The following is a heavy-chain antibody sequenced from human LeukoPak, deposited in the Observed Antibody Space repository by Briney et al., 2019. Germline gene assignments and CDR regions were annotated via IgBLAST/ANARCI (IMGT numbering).Heavy chain of an antibody. D-gene: IGHD6-19*01. CDR2: ISFDESNK. CDR3: ARGKYSSGWFDY. Sequence: PGGSLRLSCAASGSTFGSYGMHWVRQAPGKGLEWVAVISFDESNKYHADSVKGRFTISRDNAKNSLYLQMNSLRAEDTAVYYCARGKYSSGWFDYWGQGTLVTVSS. V-gene: IGHV3-30*03. J-gene: IGHJ4*02. CDR1: GSTFGSYG.